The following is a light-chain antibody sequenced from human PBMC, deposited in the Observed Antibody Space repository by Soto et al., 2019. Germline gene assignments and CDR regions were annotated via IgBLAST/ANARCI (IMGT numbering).Light chain of an antibody. CDR3: QQYDNWSPTYT. Sequence: EIVMTQSPATLSMSPGERATLSCRASQSISSNLAWYQQKPGQAPRLLLYGASNRATGIPARFSGGGSETEFTLTISSLQSEAFAVYYCQQYDNWSPTYTFGQGTKLEIK. CDR1: QSISSN. V-gene: IGKV3-15*01. CDR2: GAS. J-gene: IGKJ2*01.